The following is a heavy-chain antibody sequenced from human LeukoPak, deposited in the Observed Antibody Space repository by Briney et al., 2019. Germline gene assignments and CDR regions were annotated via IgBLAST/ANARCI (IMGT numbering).Heavy chain of an antibody. CDR1: GFTFSSYA. D-gene: IGHD2-2*01. V-gene: IGHV3-23*01. J-gene: IGHJ4*02. CDR3: AKDDCSSTSCPSDY. Sequence: PGGSLRLSCAASGFTFSSYAMSWVRQAPGKGLEWVSAISGSGGSTYYADSVKGRFTISRDNSKNTLYLQMNSLRAEDTAVYCCAKDDCSSTSCPSDYWGQGTLVTVSS. CDR2: ISGSGGST.